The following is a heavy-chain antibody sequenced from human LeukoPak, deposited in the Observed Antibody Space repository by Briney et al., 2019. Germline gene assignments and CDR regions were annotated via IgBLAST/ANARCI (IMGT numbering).Heavy chain of an antibody. CDR3: AKEGKTRNWNYFQAKPVY. Sequence: GGSLRLSCAASGFTFSSSAMNWVRQAPGKGLEWVSAISGSGGTTHYADSVKGRFTISRDNSKNTLYLQMNSLRAEDTAVYYCAKEGKTRNWNYFQAKPVYWGQGTLVTVSS. CDR1: GFTFSSSA. V-gene: IGHV3-23*01. CDR2: ISGSGGTT. J-gene: IGHJ4*02. D-gene: IGHD1-7*01.